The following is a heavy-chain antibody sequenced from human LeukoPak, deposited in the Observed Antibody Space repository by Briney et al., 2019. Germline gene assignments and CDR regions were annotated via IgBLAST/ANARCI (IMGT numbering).Heavy chain of an antibody. J-gene: IGHJ3*02. D-gene: IGHD1-1*01. CDR2: VYYSGST. CDR3: ARDSRTTTAFDI. Sequence: SETLSLICTVSGGSISSYYWSWIRQPPGKGLEWIGYVYYSGSTNYNPSLKSRVTISVDTSKNQFSLKLSSVTAADTAVYHCARDSRTTTAFDIWGQGTMVTVSS. CDR1: GGSISSYY. V-gene: IGHV4-59*01.